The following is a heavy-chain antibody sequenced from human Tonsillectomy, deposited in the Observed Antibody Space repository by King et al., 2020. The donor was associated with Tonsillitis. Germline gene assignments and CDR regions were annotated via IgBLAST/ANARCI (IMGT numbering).Heavy chain of an antibody. J-gene: IGHJ4*02. CDR3: ARDAGTNWDLDH. Sequence: VQLVESGGGLVQPGGSLRLSCAASGFTFSGYAMNWVRQAPGKGLEWVSYLSSSSSIIYYADSVKGRFTISKDNAKNSLYLQMNSLRDEDTAVYYCARDAGTNWDLDHWGQGTLVTVSS. CDR1: GFTFSGYA. V-gene: IGHV3-48*02. CDR2: LSSSSSII. D-gene: IGHD1-1*01.